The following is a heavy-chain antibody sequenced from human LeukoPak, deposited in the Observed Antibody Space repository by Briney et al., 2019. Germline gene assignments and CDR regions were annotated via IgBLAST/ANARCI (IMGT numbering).Heavy chain of an antibody. V-gene: IGHV1-2*02. J-gene: IGHJ4*02. CDR3: GRRRIDCSDTGCYVDY. CDR2: MNPNRGDT. D-gene: IGHD2-15*01. CDR1: GYTFTGYY. Sequence: ASVKVSCKASGYTFTGYYIHWMRQAPGQGLEWMGWMNPNRGDTSYAQKFQGRVTMTRDTPINTAYMELSGLTSDDTAVYYCGRRRIDCSDTGCYVDYWGQGALVTVSS.